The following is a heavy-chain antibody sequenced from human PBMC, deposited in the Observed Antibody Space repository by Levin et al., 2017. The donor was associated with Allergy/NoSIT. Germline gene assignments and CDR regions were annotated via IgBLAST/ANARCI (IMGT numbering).Heavy chain of an antibody. CDR1: GFTFSSYA. Sequence: PGGSLRLSCAASGFTFSSYAMSWVRQAPGKGLEWVSAISGSGGSTYYADSVKGRFTISRDNSKNTLYLQMNSLRAEDTAVYYCAKDRSIFGVVIIPAFDYWGQGTLVTVSS. CDR2: ISGSGGST. J-gene: IGHJ4*02. D-gene: IGHD3-3*01. CDR3: AKDRSIFGVVIIPAFDY. V-gene: IGHV3-23*01.